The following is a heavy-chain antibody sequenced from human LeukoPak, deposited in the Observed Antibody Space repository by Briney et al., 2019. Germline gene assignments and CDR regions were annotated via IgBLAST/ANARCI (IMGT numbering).Heavy chain of an antibody. D-gene: IGHD5-18*01. Sequence: SETLSLTCTVSGGSISSGGYYWSWIRQNPGKGLEWIGYIYYSGSRYYNPSLKSRVTISVDTSKNQFSLKLSSVTAADTAVHNCARHRWDTAMVEIYDWFDPWGQGTLVTVSS. CDR2: IYYSGSR. CDR3: ARHRWDTAMVEIYDWFDP. V-gene: IGHV4-31*03. CDR1: GGSISSGGYY. J-gene: IGHJ5*02.